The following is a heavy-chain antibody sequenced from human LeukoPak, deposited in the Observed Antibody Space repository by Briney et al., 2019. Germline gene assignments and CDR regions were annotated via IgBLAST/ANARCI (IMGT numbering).Heavy chain of an antibody. J-gene: IGHJ5*02. CDR2: INHSGST. CDR1: GGSISSNTYY. D-gene: IGHD6-13*01. Sequence: SETLSLTCTVSGGSISSNTYYWGWIRQPPGKGLEWIGYINHSGSTNYNPSLKSRVTISVDTSKNQFSLKLSSVTAADTAVYYCARSGRYSSSWYFVSRWFDPWGQGTLVTVSS. CDR3: ARSGRYSSSWYFVSRWFDP. V-gene: IGHV4-61*05.